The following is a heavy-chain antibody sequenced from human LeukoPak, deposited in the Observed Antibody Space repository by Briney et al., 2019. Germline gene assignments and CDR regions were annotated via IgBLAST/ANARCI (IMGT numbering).Heavy chain of an antibody. CDR2: ISGSGGTT. CDR1: GFTFSGYG. Sequence: PGRSLRLSCAASGFTFSGYGMHWVRQAPGKGLEWVSVISGSGGTTYYADSVKGRFTISRDNSKNTLYLQMSSLRAEDTALYFCAREGQILRYFDYWGQGTLVTVSS. J-gene: IGHJ4*02. V-gene: IGHV3-23*01. CDR3: AREGQILRYFDY. D-gene: IGHD2/OR15-2a*01.